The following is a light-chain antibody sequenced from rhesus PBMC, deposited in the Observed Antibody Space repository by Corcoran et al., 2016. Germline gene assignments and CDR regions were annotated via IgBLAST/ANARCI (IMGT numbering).Light chain of an antibody. Sequence: DIQMTQSPSSLSASVGDTVTITCRASQGIRSYLAWYQQKPGKAPKLLIYKASTLQSGVPSRFSGSGSGTDFTLTISSLQPEDFATYYCQQHNSYPLTFGRGTKVEIK. CDR2: KAS. J-gene: IGKJ4*01. V-gene: IGKV1-25*01. CDR1: QGIRSY. CDR3: QQHNSYPLT.